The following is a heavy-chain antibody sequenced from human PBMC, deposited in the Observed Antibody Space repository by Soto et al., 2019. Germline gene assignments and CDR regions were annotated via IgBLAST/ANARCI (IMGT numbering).Heavy chain of an antibody. J-gene: IGHJ3*02. V-gene: IGHV3-21*01. Sequence: GSLRLSCAASGFTFSSYSMNWVRQAPGKGLEWVSSISSSSSYIYYADSVKGRFTISRDNAKNSLYLQMNSLRAEDTAVYYCARVNRGHDAFDIWGQGTMVTVSS. CDR2: ISSSSSYI. D-gene: IGHD3-10*01. CDR1: GFTFSSYS. CDR3: ARVNRGHDAFDI.